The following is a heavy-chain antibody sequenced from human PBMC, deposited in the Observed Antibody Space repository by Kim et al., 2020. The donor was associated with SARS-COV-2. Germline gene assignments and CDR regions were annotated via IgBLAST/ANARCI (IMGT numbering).Heavy chain of an antibody. CDR2: ISYDGSNK. J-gene: IGHJ3*02. CDR1: GFTFSSYG. Sequence: GGSLRLSCAASGFTFSSYGMHWVRQAPGKGLEWVAVISYDGSNKFSADSVKGRFSISRDNSKNTLYLQMNSLRAEDTAVYYCAKGSITMIVDGAFDIWGQGTMVTVSS. V-gene: IGHV3-30*18. CDR3: AKGSITMIVDGAFDI. D-gene: IGHD3-22*01.